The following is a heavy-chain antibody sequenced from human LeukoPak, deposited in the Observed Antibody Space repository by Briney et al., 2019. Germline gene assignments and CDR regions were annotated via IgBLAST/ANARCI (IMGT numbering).Heavy chain of an antibody. D-gene: IGHD1-14*01. CDR2: IKPNSGVT. CDR1: GYNFTDFY. J-gene: IGHJ5*01. Sequence: ASVKVSCKTSGYNFTDFYIHWVRQAPGQGLEWMGLIKPNSGVTKYAEKFQGRVTMTTETSMSTAFMGSSRLRSDDTADYYCARDPPMAGTPSLDSWGQGTPVIVSS. CDR3: ARDPPMAGTPSLDS. V-gene: IGHV1-2*02.